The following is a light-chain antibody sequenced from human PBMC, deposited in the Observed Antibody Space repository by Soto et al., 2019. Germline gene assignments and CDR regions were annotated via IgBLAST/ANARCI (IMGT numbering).Light chain of an antibody. CDR2: DTS. V-gene: IGKV3-11*01. CDR3: QQRRDWPLT. J-gene: IGKJ4*01. CDR1: QSLGYY. Sequence: EIVSTQSPATLSLSPGERATLSCRASQSLGYYLAWFQQKHGQAPRLLIYDTSNRASGIPARFSGSGSGTDFTLTISSLDPEDFAVYYCQQRRDWPLTFGGGTKVEIK.